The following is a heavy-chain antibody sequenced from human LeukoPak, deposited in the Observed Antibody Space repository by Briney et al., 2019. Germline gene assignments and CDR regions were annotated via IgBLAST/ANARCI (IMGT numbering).Heavy chain of an antibody. CDR1: GFTFSSYG. CDR2: IRYDGSNK. CDR3: AKDRGSGWSTTYFDY. V-gene: IGHV3-30*02. J-gene: IGHJ4*02. D-gene: IGHD6-19*01. Sequence: GGSLRLSCAASGFTFSSYGMHWVRQAPGKGLEWVSFIRYDGSNKYYADSVKGRFTISRDNSKNTLYLQMNSLRAEDTAVYYCAKDRGSGWSTTYFDYWGQGTLVTVSS.